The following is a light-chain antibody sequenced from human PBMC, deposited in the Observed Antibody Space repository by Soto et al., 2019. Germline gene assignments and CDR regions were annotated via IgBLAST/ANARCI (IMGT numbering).Light chain of an antibody. CDR1: QNISSY. CDR3: QQYKSYSPLT. V-gene: IGKV1-39*01. Sequence: DIQMTQSPSSLSASVGDRVTITCRASQNISSYLNWYQQKPGKAPKLLVYFASSLQSGVPSRFSGSGSGTEFTLTISSLQPEDFATYYCQQYKSYSPLTFGGGTKVDIK. J-gene: IGKJ4*01. CDR2: FAS.